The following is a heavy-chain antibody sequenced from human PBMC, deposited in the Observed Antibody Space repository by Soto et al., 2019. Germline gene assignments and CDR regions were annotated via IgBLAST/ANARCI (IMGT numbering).Heavy chain of an antibody. Sequence: QVQLQESGPGLVKPSQTLSLTCTVSGGSISSGGYYWSWIRQHPGKGLEWIGYIYYSGSTYYNPSLKXRXXXXXXXXXXXXXXXLSSVTAADTAVYYCARERGSCLSPWGQGTLVTVSS. CDR2: IYYSGST. CDR3: ARERGSCLSP. CDR1: GGSISSGGYY. J-gene: IGHJ5*02. V-gene: IGHV4-31*03. D-gene: IGHD2-15*01.